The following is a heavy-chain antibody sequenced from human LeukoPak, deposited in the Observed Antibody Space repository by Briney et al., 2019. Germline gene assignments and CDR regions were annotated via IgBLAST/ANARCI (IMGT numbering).Heavy chain of an antibody. CDR3: ARDINWVGGY. J-gene: IGHJ4*02. D-gene: IGHD7-27*01. CDR1: GFTFSSYE. Sequence: GGSLRLSCAASGFTFSSYEMNWVRQTPRKGREWVSYISSSDNTIYYADSVKGRFTISRDNAKNSLYLQMNSLRAEDTAVYYCARDINWVGGYWGQGTLVTVSS. CDR2: ISSSDNTI. V-gene: IGHV3-48*03.